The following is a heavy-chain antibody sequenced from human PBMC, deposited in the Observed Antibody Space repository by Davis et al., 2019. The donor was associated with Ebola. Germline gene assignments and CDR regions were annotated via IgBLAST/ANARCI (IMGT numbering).Heavy chain of an antibody. Sequence: GESLKISCVASGFTLNNAWMTWVRQAPGKGLEWVGRIKSKTDGGTTDYAAPVKGRFTISRDDSKNTLFLQMNGLKTEDTAVYYCSTGPSLTVIVPTWGQGTLVTVSS. J-gene: IGHJ4*02. CDR3: STGPSLTVIVPT. V-gene: IGHV3-15*01. CDR1: GFTLNNAW. CDR2: IKSKTDGGTT. D-gene: IGHD2/OR15-2a*01.